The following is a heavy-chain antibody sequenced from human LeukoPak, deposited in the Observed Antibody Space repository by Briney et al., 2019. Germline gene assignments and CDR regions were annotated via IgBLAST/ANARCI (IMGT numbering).Heavy chain of an antibody. CDR2: IYHSGST. CDR3: ARVSCSSTSCYVFFLFDP. D-gene: IGHD2-2*01. CDR1: GGSISSSSYY. V-gene: IGHV4-39*07. J-gene: IGHJ5*02. Sequence: SETLSLTCTVSGGSISSSSYYWGWIRQPPGKGLEWIGIIYHSGSTYYNPSLKSRVTISVHTSKNQFSLKLSSVTAADTAVYYCARVSCSSTSCYVFFLFDPWGQGTLVTVSS.